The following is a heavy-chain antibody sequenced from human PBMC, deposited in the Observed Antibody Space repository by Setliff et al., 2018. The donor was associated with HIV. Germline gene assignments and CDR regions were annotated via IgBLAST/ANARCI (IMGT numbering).Heavy chain of an antibody. J-gene: IGHJ3*01. CDR3: VRTRVFDSFDV. V-gene: IGHV1-2*06. CDR1: GFLVTGYN. CDR2: INPNNGGT. Sequence: ASVKVSCKALGFLVTGYNVHWVRQAPGRGPEWLGRINPNNGGTNYAQKFQGRVTMYLDTSTSTVYLELKALTPDDTAVYYCVRTRVFDSFDVWGPGTMVTVSS.